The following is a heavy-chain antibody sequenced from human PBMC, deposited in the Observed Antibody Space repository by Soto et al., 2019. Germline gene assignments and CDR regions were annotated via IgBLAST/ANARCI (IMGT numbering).Heavy chain of an antibody. Sequence: GASVKVSCKASGYSFSDYYINWVRQAPGQGLEWMGWINPNSGATNFGKKFQGWVTMTRDTSISTVYMELSSLKSDDTAVYFCARSLTTYLVADLWGQGTQVTVSS. CDR1: GYSFSDYY. CDR2: INPNSGAT. D-gene: IGHD4-17*01. CDR3: ARSLTTYLVADL. J-gene: IGHJ5*02. V-gene: IGHV1-2*04.